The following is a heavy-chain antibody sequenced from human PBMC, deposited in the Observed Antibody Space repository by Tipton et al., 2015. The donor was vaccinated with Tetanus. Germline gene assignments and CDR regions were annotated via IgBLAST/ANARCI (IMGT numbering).Heavy chain of an antibody. CDR3: ARGMAEASNCGGDCYSDY. V-gene: IGHV3-7*04. CDR2: IKQDGSEK. Sequence: SLRLSCAVSGFTFTTYWIHWVRQAPGKGLEWVANIKQDGSEKSCVDSVKGRFTIPRDNAKNSLYLQMNSLRAEDTAVYSCARGMAEASNCGGDCYSDYWGQGTLVTVSS. CDR1: GFTFTTYW. D-gene: IGHD2-21*02. J-gene: IGHJ4*02.